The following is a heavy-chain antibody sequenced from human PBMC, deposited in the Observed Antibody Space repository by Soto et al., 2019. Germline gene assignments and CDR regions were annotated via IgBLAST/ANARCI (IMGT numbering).Heavy chain of an antibody. J-gene: IGHJ6*02. D-gene: IGHD3-3*01. V-gene: IGHV4-59*01. CDR1: GGSISSYY. CDR2: IYYSGST. Sequence: PSETLSLTCTVSGGSISSYYWSWIRQPPGKGLEWIGYIYYSGSTNYNPSLKSRVTISVDTSKNQFSLKLSSVTAADTAVYYCARAGDFWSGYYYHYGMDVWGQGTTVTVSS. CDR3: ARAGDFWSGYYYHYGMDV.